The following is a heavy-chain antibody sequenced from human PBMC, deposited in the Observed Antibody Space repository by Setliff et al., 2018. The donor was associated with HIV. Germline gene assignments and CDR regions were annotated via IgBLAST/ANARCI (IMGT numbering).Heavy chain of an antibody. CDR1: GDSISRAYY. J-gene: IGHJ5*02. D-gene: IGHD4-17*01. V-gene: IGHV4-38-2*01. CDR2: AYHSGTT. Sequence: SETLSLTCAVSGDSISRAYYWAWLRQSPGKGLEWIGSAYHSGTTYYNPSLNSRVTISVDTSKNQFSLNLRSVTASDTAVYYCARGPYGDPWKLFDPWGQGLLVTSPQ. CDR3: ARGPYGDPWKLFDP.